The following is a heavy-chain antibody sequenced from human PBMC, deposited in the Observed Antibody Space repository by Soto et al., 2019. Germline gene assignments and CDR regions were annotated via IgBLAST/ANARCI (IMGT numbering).Heavy chain of an antibody. V-gene: IGHV3-21*01. D-gene: IGHD3-10*01. J-gene: IGHJ4*02. CDR2: ISSSSSYI. Sequence: VQLVESGGGLVKPGGSLRLSCAASGFTFSSYSMNWVRQAPGKGLEWVSSISSSSSYIYYADSVKGRFTISRDNAKNSLYLQMNSLRAEDTAVYYCARDGYYGSGSYLRGSFDYWGQGTLVTVSS. CDR3: ARDGYYGSGSYLRGSFDY. CDR1: GFTFSSYS.